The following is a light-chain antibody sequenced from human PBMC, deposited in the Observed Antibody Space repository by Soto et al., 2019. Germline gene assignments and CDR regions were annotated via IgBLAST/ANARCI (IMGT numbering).Light chain of an antibody. CDR2: GAS. CDR3: HQYGTFPIT. V-gene: IGKV3-20*01. J-gene: IGKJ5*01. CDR1: QSVSNNY. Sequence: IVMTQSPATLSVSPVERATLSGRASQSVSNNYLAWYQQKPGQAPRLLISGASTRATGISDKFSGSGSGTDFTLTISRLEPEDFAVYFCHQYGTFPITFGQGTRLEIK.